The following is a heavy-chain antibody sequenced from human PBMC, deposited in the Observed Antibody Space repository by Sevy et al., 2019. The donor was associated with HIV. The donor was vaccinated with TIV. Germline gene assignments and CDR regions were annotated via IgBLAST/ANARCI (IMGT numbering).Heavy chain of an antibody. J-gene: IGHJ6*02. V-gene: IGHV3-23*01. Sequence: GGSLRLSCAASEFIFSDYAMNWVRQTPGKGLEWVSSINCKGRSTHYADSVEGRFTISRDNSKNTLYLQMNSLRAEDTAVYYCAKTINSGGGAVPAANYYYYGMDVWGQGTTVTVSS. D-gene: IGHD2-2*01. CDR3: AKTINSGGGAVPAANYYYYGMDV. CDR2: INCKGRST. CDR1: EFIFSDYA.